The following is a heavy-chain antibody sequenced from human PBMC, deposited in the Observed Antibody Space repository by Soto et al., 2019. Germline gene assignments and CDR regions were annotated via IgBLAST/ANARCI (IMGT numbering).Heavy chain of an antibody. Sequence: GGSLRLSCAASGFTFSSYAMHWVRQAPGKGLEWVAVISYDGGNKYYADSVKGRFTISRDNSKNTLYLQMNSLRAEDTAVYYCARDQRITMIVVVINNWFDPWGQGTLVTVSS. D-gene: IGHD3-22*01. J-gene: IGHJ5*02. CDR3: ARDQRITMIVVVINNWFDP. V-gene: IGHV3-30-3*01. CDR1: GFTFSSYA. CDR2: ISYDGGNK.